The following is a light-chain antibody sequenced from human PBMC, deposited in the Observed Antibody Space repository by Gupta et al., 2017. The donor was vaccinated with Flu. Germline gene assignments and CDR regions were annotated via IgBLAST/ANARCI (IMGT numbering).Light chain of an antibody. J-gene: IGKJ4*01. Sequence: DIQLTQYPSSLSAYVGGRVTITCQASQDISNYLYWYQQKPRKAPKLLIYDASNFETGVPSRFSGSGSGADYTFTISSLQPEDIATYYCQQYGNLPGLTFGGGTKVEIK. V-gene: IGKV1-33*01. CDR3: QQYGNLPGLT. CDR2: DAS. CDR1: QDISNY.